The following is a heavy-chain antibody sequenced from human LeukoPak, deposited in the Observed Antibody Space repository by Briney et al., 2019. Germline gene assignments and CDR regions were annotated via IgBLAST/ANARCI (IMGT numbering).Heavy chain of an antibody. D-gene: IGHD3-22*01. CDR2: ISYDGSNK. CDR1: GFTFSSYA. CDR3: AKDPNSATMIVVVTLFDY. Sequence: GGSLRLSCAASGFTFSSYAMHWVRQAPGKGLEWVAVISYDGSNKYYADSVKGRFTISRDNSKNTLYLQMNSLRAEDTAVYYCAKDPNSATMIVVVTLFDYWGQGTLVTVSS. J-gene: IGHJ4*02. V-gene: IGHV3-30-3*01.